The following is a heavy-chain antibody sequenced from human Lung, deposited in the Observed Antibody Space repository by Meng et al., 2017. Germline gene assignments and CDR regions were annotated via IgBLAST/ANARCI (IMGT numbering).Heavy chain of an antibody. CDR1: GFAFSRNA. J-gene: IGHJ4*02. D-gene: IGHD4-17*01. V-gene: IGHV3-30*01. Sequence: RRGAVNAGSSVCSSRAGYGFAFSRNAMHGVRQARGKVIEWVAAISYNGSNQHYADSVKGRFTISRDNSENTLYLQMNSLRAEDTAVYYCARYNYGDYYFDYWGQGTLVTVSS. CDR3: ARYNYGDYYFDY. CDR2: ISYNGSNQ.